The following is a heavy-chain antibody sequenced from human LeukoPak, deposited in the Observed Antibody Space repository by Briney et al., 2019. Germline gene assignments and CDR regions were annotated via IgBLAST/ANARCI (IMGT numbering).Heavy chain of an antibody. Sequence: PGGSLRLSCAASGFTFSSYSMNWVRQALGKGLEWVSSISSSSSYIYYADSVKGRFTISRDNAKNSLYLQMNSLRAEDTAVYYCARGSYGSGSYSYYFDYWGQGTLVTVSS. CDR1: GFTFSSYS. J-gene: IGHJ4*02. D-gene: IGHD3-10*01. CDR3: ARGSYGSGSYSYYFDY. V-gene: IGHV3-21*01. CDR2: ISSSSSYI.